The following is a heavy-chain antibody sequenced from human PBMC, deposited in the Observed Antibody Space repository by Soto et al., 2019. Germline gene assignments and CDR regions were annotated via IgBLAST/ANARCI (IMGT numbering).Heavy chain of an antibody. D-gene: IGHD7-27*01. CDR3: ARRWGYSFDY. Sequence: PSETLSLTCTVSGGSISRYYWGWIRRPPGKGLEWIGSIYYSGSTYYNPSLKSRVTISVDTSKNQFSLKLSSVTAADTAVYYCARRWGYSFDYWGQGTLVTVSS. CDR1: GGSISRYY. CDR2: IYYSGST. J-gene: IGHJ4*02. V-gene: IGHV4-39*01.